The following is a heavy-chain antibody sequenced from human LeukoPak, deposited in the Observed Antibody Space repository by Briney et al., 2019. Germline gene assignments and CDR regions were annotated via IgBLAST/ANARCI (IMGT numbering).Heavy chain of an antibody. Sequence: GSLRLSCAASGFTFSSYAMSWIRQPPGKGLEWIGEINHSGSTNYNPSLKSRVTISVDTSKNQFSLKLSSVTAADTAVYYCASPEGYWGQGTLVTVSS. J-gene: IGHJ4*02. CDR1: GFTFSSYA. CDR3: ASPEGY. V-gene: IGHV4-34*01. CDR2: INHSGST.